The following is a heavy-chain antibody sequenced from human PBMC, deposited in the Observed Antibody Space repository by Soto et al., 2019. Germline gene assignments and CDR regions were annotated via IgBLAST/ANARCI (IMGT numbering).Heavy chain of an antibody. CDR2: ISYDGSNK. D-gene: IGHD1-26*01. Sequence: QVQLVESGGGVVQPGRSLRLSCAASGFTFSSYSMHWVRQAPGKGLEWVAVISYDGSNKYYADSVKGRFTISRDNSKNTLYLQMNSLRAEDTAVYYCAKGQWELLQAHFDYWGQGTLVTVSS. CDR1: GFTFSSYS. J-gene: IGHJ4*02. V-gene: IGHV3-30*18. CDR3: AKGQWELLQAHFDY.